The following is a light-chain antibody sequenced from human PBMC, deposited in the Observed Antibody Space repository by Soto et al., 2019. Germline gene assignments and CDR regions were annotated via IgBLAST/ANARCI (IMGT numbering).Light chain of an antibody. CDR2: KAS. J-gene: IGKJ1*01. Sequence: DIQMTQSPSTVSASVGDRVTITCRASQSISSWLAWYQQKPGKAPKHLIFKASSLESGVPSRFSGSGSRTAFTLTISSLQPDDFATYYCQRSDTYSRTFGQGTKVEIK. CDR1: QSISSW. V-gene: IGKV1-5*03. CDR3: QRSDTYSRT.